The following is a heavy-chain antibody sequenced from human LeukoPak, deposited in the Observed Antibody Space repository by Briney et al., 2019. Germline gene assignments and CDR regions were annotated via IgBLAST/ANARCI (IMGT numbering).Heavy chain of an antibody. CDR1: GGTFSSYA. D-gene: IGHD2-2*01. V-gene: IGHV1-69*13. CDR2: IIPIFGTA. J-gene: IGHJ4*02. Sequence: SVKVSCKASGGTFSSYAISWVRQAPGQGLEWMGGIIPIFGTANYAQKFQGRVTITADESTSTAYMELSSLRSEDTAVYYCARSAPAAYYFDYWGQGTLVTVSS. CDR3: ARSAPAAYYFDY.